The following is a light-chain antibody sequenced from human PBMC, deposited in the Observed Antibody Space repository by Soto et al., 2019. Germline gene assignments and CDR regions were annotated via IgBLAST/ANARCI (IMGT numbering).Light chain of an antibody. V-gene: IGKV3-11*01. Sequence: EIVLTQSPATLSLSPGERATLSCRASQSVSSYLAWYQQKPGQAPRLLIYGASTRATGIPARFSGSGSGTEFTLTISSLQSEDFAVYYCQQRRTWPLTFGGGTKVDIK. CDR1: QSVSSY. J-gene: IGKJ4*01. CDR2: GAS. CDR3: QQRRTWPLT.